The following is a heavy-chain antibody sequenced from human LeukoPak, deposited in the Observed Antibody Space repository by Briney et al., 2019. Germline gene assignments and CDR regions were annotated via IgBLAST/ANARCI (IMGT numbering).Heavy chain of an antibody. Sequence: GGSMRLSCAASGFTFSNYWMTWVRQAPGKGLEWVANIDQDGSEKFYVDSVKGRFTISRDNAKDSLYLQMNSLRAEDTALYYCARDQGAAGDYWGQGTLVTVSS. V-gene: IGHV3-7*01. CDR2: IDQDGSEK. CDR1: GFTFSNYW. CDR3: ARDQGAAGDY. D-gene: IGHD6-13*01. J-gene: IGHJ4*02.